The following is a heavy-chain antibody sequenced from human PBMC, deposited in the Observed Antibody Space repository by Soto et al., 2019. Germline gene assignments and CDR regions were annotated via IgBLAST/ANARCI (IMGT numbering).Heavy chain of an antibody. J-gene: IGHJ5*02. CDR2: INWDDDK. CDR1: GLSHSTSGVG. Sequence: SGPTRVNPTQTLTLTCTFSGLSHSTSGVGVGWIRQPPGKALEWLALINWDDDKRYSPSLKSRLTITKDTSKNQVVLTMTNMDPVDTATYYCAHTYCSSTSCYWPHQRYTWFAPWGQGTLVTVSS. V-gene: IGHV2-5*02. D-gene: IGHD2-2*01. CDR3: AHTYCSSTSCYWPHQRYTWFAP.